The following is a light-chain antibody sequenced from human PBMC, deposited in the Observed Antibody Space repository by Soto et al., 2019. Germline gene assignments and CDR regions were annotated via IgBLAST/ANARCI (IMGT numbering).Light chain of an antibody. V-gene: IGLV2-23*02. CDR2: EVS. CDR3: CSYAGRSTWV. Sequence: QSALTQPASVSGSLGQSITISCTGGSSDVGSYNFVSWYQHHPGKAPEVIIYEVSKRPPGASNRFSGSKSGNTASLTISGLQAEDETDYHCCSYAGRSTWVFGGGTKVTVL. J-gene: IGLJ3*02. CDR1: SSDVGSYNF.